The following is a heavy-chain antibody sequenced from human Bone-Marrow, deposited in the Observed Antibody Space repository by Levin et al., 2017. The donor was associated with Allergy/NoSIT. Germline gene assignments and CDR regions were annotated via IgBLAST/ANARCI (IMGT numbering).Heavy chain of an antibody. CDR3: AKDRGYYGSGSSDY. V-gene: IGHV3-30*18. J-gene: IGHJ4*02. Sequence: SCAASGFTFSSYDMHWVRQAPGKGLEWVAVISYDGSNKYYAGSVKGRFTISRDNSKNTLYLQMNSLRAEDTAVYYCAKDRGYYGSGSSDYWGQGTLVTVSS. D-gene: IGHD3-10*01. CDR1: GFTFSSYD. CDR2: ISYDGSNK.